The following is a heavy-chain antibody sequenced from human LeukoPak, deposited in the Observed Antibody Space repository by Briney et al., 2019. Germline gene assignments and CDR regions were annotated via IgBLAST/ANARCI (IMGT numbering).Heavy chain of an antibody. J-gene: IGHJ3*02. Sequence: SETLSLTCTVSGGSISSYYWSWIRQPPAKGLEWIGYIYYSGSTNYNPSLKSRVTISVDTSKNQFSLKLSSVTAADTAVYYCASSTKTYYDILTGYKGDAFDIWGQGTMVTGSS. V-gene: IGHV4-59*01. CDR3: ASSTKTYYDILTGYKGDAFDI. CDR1: GGSISSYY. CDR2: IYYSGST. D-gene: IGHD3-9*01.